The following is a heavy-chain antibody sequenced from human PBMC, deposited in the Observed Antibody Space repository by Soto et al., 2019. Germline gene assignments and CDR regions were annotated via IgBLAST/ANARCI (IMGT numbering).Heavy chain of an antibody. CDR3: VNRPDSYYGMDV. V-gene: IGHV3-23*01. CDR1: GFIFTDYA. Sequence: GGSLRLSCAASGFIFTDYAMTWVRQAPGKGLEWVSVISGSGVSIYYTDSVRGRFTISRDNSKNTLYLQMHSLRPEDTAVSFCVNRPDSYYGMDVWGKGTTVTVSS. J-gene: IGHJ6*04. CDR2: ISGSGVSI.